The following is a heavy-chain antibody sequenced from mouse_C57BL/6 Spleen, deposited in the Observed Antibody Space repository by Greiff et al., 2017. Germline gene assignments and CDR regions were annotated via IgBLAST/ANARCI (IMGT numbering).Heavy chain of an antibody. CDR1: GYTFTTYP. CDR3: AREGTTGAMDY. CDR2: FHPYNDDT. J-gene: IGHJ4*01. Sequence: QVQLQQSGAELVKPGASVKMSCKASGYTFTTYPIAWMKQNHGKSLEWIGNFHPYNDDTKYNEKFKGKATLTVEKASSTVYLKLSGLTSDDNAVYYCAREGTTGAMDYWGQGTSVTVAT. V-gene: IGHV1-47*01. D-gene: IGHD1-1*01.